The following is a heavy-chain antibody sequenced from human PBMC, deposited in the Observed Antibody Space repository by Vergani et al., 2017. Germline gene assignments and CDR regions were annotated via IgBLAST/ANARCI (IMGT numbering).Heavy chain of an antibody. J-gene: IGHJ6*02. D-gene: IGHD4/OR15-4a*01. CDR1: GGTFSSYA. Sequence: QAQLVQSGAEVKKPGSSVKVSCKASGGTFSSYAISWVRQAPGQGLEWMGRIIPIFGTANYAQKFQGRVTITADESTSTAYMELSSLRSEDTAVYYCARELTTATGYYYYGMDVWGQGTTVTVSS. V-gene: IGHV1-69*18. CDR2: IIPIFGTA. CDR3: ARELTTATGYYYYGMDV.